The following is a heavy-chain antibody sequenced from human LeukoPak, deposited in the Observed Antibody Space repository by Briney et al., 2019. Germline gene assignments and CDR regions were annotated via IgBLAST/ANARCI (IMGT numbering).Heavy chain of an antibody. V-gene: IGHV1-18*01. J-gene: IGHJ4*02. D-gene: IGHD2-15*01. CDR3: ARDRAVVVAATDY. CDR1: GYTFTTYG. Sequence: ASVKVSCKASGYTFTTYGISWVRLAPGQGLEWMGWISPYNGNTNYAQKLQGRVTMTTDTSTSTAYMELRSLRSDDTAVYYCARDRAVVVAATDYWGQGTLVTVSS. CDR2: ISPYNGNT.